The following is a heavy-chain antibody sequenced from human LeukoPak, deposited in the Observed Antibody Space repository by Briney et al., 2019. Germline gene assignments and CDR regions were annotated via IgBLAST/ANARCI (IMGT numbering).Heavy chain of an antibody. CDR1: GCTFSSYA. CDR2: ISAGGDKT. CDR3: AKDYGSGSYYSVGDFDY. J-gene: IGHJ4*02. Sequence: GGSLRLSCAASGCTFSSYAMSWVRQTPEKGLEWVSSISAGGDKTYTADSVKGRFTISRDNSKNTLYLQINSLRAEDTAIYYCAKDYGSGSYYSVGDFDYWGQGTLVTVSS. V-gene: IGHV3-23*01. D-gene: IGHD3-10*01.